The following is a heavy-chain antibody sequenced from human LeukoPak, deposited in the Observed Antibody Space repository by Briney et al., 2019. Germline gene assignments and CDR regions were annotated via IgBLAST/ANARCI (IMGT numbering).Heavy chain of an antibody. CDR3: ARDSSYYGSGSYP. CDR1: GGSISSYY. V-gene: IGHV4-59*01. CDR2: IYYSGST. J-gene: IGHJ5*02. Sequence: NSSETLSLTCTVSGGSISSYYWSWIRQPPGKGLEWIGYIYYSGSTNYNPSLKSRITISVDTSKNQFSLKLSSVTAADTAMYYCARDSSYYGSGSYPWGQGTLVTVSS. D-gene: IGHD3-10*01.